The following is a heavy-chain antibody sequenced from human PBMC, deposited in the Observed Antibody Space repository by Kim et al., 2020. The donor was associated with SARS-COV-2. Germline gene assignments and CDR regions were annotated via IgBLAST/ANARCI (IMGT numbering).Heavy chain of an antibody. V-gene: IGHV1-2*02. D-gene: IGHD6-13*01. J-gene: IGHJ5*02. Sequence: ASVKVSCKASGYTFTGYYMHWVRQAPGQGLEWMGWINPNSGGTNYAQKFQGRVTMTRDTSISTAYMELSRLRSDDTAVYYCARFIAAAGSVWFDPWGQGTLVTVSS. CDR2: INPNSGGT. CDR1: GYTFTGYY. CDR3: ARFIAAAGSVWFDP.